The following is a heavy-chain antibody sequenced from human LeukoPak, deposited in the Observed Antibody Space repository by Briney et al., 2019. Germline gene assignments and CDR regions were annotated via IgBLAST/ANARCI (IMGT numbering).Heavy chain of an antibody. CDR2: ISSSSSTI. J-gene: IGHJ4*02. D-gene: IGHD1-26*01. CDR1: GFTFSSYS. V-gene: IGHV3-48*01. Sequence: GGSLRLSCAASGFTFSSYSMNWVRQAPGKGLEWVSYISSSSSTIYYADSVKGRFTISRDNAKNSLYLQMNSLRAEDTAVYYCARGYSGSYYGPLDYWGQGTLVTVSS. CDR3: ARGYSGSYYGPLDY.